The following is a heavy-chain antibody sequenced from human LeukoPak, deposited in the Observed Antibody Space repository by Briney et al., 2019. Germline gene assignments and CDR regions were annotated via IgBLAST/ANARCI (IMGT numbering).Heavy chain of an antibody. CDR3: ARERYRAVVVDY. D-gene: IGHD6-19*01. V-gene: IGHV4-61*02. Sequence: SETLSLTCTVSGGSISSGSYYWSWIRQPAGKGLEWIGRIYTSGSTNYNPSLKSRVTISVDTSKNQFSLKLSSVTAADTAVYYCARERYRAVVVDYWGQGTLVTVSS. CDR1: GGSISSGSYY. CDR2: IYTSGST. J-gene: IGHJ4*02.